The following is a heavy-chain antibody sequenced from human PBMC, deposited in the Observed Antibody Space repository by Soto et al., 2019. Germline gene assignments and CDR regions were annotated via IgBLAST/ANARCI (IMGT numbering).Heavy chain of an antibody. CDR2: IYPGDSDT. CDR3: ATTSAADKYYYGMDV. CDR1: GYSFTSYW. Sequence: GESLKISCKGSGYSFTSYWIGWVRQMPGKDLKWMGIIYPGDSDTRYSPSFQGQVTISADKSISTAYLQWSSLKASDTAMYYCATTSAADKYYYGMDVWGQGTTVTVSS. J-gene: IGHJ6*02. V-gene: IGHV5-51*01. D-gene: IGHD6-13*01.